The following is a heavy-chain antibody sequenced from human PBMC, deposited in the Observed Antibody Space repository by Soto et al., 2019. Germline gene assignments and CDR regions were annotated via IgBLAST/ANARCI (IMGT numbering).Heavy chain of an antibody. J-gene: IGHJ6*02. CDR2: INSGGNT. CDR3: ARGGDSFGSVEYCYYGMDV. CDR1: GFGVSNNY. Sequence: EVQLVESGGGLVQPGGSLRLSCAASGFGVSNNYMSWVRQAPGKGLEWVSAINSGGNTYYADSVKGRFTISRDNSTNGVELQMNSVGAEVTAVYYCARGGDSFGSVEYCYYGMDVWGQGTTVTVSS. V-gene: IGHV3-66*01. D-gene: IGHD5-12*01.